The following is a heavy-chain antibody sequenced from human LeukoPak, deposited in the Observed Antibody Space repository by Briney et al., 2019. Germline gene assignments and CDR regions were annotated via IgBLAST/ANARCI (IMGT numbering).Heavy chain of an antibody. Sequence: SETLSLTCTVSGGSVSSGSYYWSWIRQPPGKGLEWIGYITYSGSTSYNPSLKSRVTISVDTSKNQSSLKLISVTAADTAVYYCARYCSGGSCNSWFDVWGQGTLVTVSS. D-gene: IGHD2-15*01. V-gene: IGHV4-61*01. CDR1: GGSVSSGSYY. CDR2: ITYSGST. CDR3: ARYCSGGSCNSWFDV. J-gene: IGHJ5*02.